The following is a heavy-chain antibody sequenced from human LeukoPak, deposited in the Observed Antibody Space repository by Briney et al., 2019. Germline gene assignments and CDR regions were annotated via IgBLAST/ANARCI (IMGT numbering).Heavy chain of an antibody. V-gene: IGHV6-1*01. CDR3: ARDAPGQSYFDH. CDR1: GDSVSGNRAG. J-gene: IGHJ4*02. D-gene: IGHD2-2*01. Sequence: SQTLSLTCAVSGDSVSGNRAGWNWSRKCPWRGLEWLGRTYYTSHWNNHYAASVTSRITINPHTSKNEFSLHLSSVTPEDTAVYYCARDAPGQSYFDHWGQGTLVTVSS. CDR2: TYYTSHWNN.